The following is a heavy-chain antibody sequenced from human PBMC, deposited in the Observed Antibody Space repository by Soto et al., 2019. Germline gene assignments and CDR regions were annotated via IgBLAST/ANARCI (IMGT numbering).Heavy chain of an antibody. CDR3: VKDVGIGYCSITSCPYYFHF. CDR1: WFTLNRDS. Sequence: WGAPRLSCLASWFTLNRDSMHWVRQTPRKGMGYFSVISSSGDTTYYAASVKDRFTISRDNSKDTLNLQMSSLRDEDTAVYYCVKDVGIGYCSITSCPYYFHFWGQGTPVTVSS. D-gene: IGHD2-2*01. J-gene: IGHJ4*02. CDR2: ISSSGDTT. V-gene: IGHV3-64D*06.